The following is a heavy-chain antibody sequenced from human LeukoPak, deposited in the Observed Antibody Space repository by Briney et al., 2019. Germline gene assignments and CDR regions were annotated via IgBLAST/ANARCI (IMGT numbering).Heavy chain of an antibody. J-gene: IGHJ4*02. V-gene: IGHV3-49*04. CDR3: TRDQTPYY. CDR1: GFTFGDYA. CDR2: IRSKIYGGTP. Sequence: GGSLRLSCTASGFTFGDYAMTWVRQAPGKGLEWVGFIRSKIYGGTPEYAASVKGRFTISRDDSKGIAYLQMNSLKTEDTAVYYCTRDQTPYYWGQGTLVAVSS.